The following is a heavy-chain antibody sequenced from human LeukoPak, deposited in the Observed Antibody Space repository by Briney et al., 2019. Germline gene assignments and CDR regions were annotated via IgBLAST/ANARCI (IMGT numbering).Heavy chain of an antibody. CDR3: ARVLGGYSYGFDY. V-gene: IGHV3-7*03. CDR1: GFTFSSYW. J-gene: IGHJ4*02. CDR2: IKQDGSEK. D-gene: IGHD5-18*01. Sequence: GGSLRLSCAASGFTFSSYWMSWVRQAPGKGLEWVANIKQDGSEKCYVDSVKGRFTISRDNAKNSLYLQMNSLRAEDTAVYYCARVLGGYSYGFDYWGQGTLVTVSS.